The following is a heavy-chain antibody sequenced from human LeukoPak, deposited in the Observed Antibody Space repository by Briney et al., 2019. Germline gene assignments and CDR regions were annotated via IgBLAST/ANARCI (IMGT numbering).Heavy chain of an antibody. Sequence: SETLSLTCTVSGGSISSYYWSWIRQPPGKGLEWIGYIYYSGSTNYNPSLKSRVTISVDTSKNQFSLKLSSVTAADTAVYYCARSHVVVAASSAEYFQHWGQGTLVTVSS. J-gene: IGHJ1*01. D-gene: IGHD2-15*01. CDR3: ARSHVVVAASSAEYFQH. CDR2: IYYSGST. V-gene: IGHV4-59*08. CDR1: GGSISSYY.